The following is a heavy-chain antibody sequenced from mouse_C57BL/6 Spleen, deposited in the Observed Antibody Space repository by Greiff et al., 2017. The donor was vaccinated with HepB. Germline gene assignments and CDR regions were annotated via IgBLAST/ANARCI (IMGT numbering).Heavy chain of an antibody. J-gene: IGHJ2*01. V-gene: IGHV1-39*01. D-gene: IGHD2-5*01. Sequence: LQESGPELVKPGASVKISCKASGYSFTDYNMNWVKQSNGKSLEWIGGINPNYGTTSYNQKFKGKATLTVDQSSSTAYMQLNSLTSEDSAVYDGARALYYSNFDYWGQGTTLTVSS. CDR1: GYSFTDYN. CDR2: INPNYGTT. CDR3: ARALYYSNFDY.